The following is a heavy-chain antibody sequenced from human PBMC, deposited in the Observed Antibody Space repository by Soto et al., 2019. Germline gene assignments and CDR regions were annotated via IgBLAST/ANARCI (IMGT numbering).Heavy chain of an antibody. V-gene: IGHV4-34*01. CDR1: VGSFSGYY. D-gene: IGHD6-19*01. CDR2: INHSGST. Sequence: SETLSLTCAVYVGSFSGYYWSWIRQPPGKGLEWIGEINHSGSTNYNPSLKSRVTISVDTSKNQFSLKLSSVTAADTAVYYCALGSSGWYNAFDIWGQGTMVTVSS. CDR3: ALGSSGWYNAFDI. J-gene: IGHJ3*02.